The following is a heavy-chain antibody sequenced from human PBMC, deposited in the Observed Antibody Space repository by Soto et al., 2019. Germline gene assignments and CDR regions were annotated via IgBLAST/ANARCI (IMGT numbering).Heavy chain of an antibody. CDR3: AKTFGSNWLLDY. CDR1: GFIFSDYG. V-gene: IGHV3-23*01. J-gene: IGHJ4*02. Sequence: EVRLLESGGGLVQPEGSLRLSCEGSGFIFSDYGISWVRQTPAKGLQWVSAMSGSGGSRYYADSVKGRFTISRDNSKTTVYLQMSSLRGDDTAIYYCAKTFGSNWLLDYWGQGTLVTVSS. D-gene: IGHD1-26*01. CDR2: MSGSGGSR.